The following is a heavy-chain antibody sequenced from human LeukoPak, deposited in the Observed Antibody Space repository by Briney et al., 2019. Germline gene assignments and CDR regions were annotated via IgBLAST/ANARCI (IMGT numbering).Heavy chain of an antibody. CDR2: ISSSSSYI. V-gene: IGHV3-21*01. J-gene: IGHJ6*03. CDR1: GFTFSSYD. D-gene: IGHD3-10*01. Sequence: GGSLRLSCAASGFTFSSYDMTWVRQAPGRGLEWVSSISSSSSYIYYADSVKGRFTISRDNAKNSLYLQMNSLRAEDTAVYYCARDGHYYGSGSYYNGYYYYMDVWGKGTTVTVSS. CDR3: ARDGHYYGSGSYYNGYYYYMDV.